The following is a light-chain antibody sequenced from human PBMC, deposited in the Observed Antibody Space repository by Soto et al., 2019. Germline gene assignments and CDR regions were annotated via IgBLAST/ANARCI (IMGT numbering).Light chain of an antibody. CDR3: QQHYNTPWT. Sequence: DIVMTQSPDSLAVSLGERATINCKSSQSVLYNSNNKNYLAWYQQKPGQPHKLLIYWASTRESGVPDRFSGSGSGTDFTLTISSLQAADLAVYYCQQHYNTPWTFGQGTKVDSK. V-gene: IGKV4-1*01. CDR2: WAS. CDR1: QSVLYNSNNKNY. J-gene: IGKJ1*01.